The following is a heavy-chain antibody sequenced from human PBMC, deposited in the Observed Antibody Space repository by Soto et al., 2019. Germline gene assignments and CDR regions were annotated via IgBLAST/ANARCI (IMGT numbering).Heavy chain of an antibody. V-gene: IGHV4-30-2*01. Sequence: QLQLQESGSGLVKPSQTLSLTCAVSGGSISSGGYSWSWIRQPPGKGLEWIGYIYHSGSTYYNPSRKSRVTRSVERSKSQFSRKRSSVTAADTAVYYCARAGGLGAVAVDYWGQGTLVTVSS. CDR1: GGSISSGGYS. D-gene: IGHD6-19*01. CDR2: IYHSGST. CDR3: ARAGGLGAVAVDY. J-gene: IGHJ4*02.